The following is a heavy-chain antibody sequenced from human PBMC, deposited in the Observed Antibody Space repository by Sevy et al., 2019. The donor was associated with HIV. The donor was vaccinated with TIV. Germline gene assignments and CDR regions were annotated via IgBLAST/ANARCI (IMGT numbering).Heavy chain of an antibody. Sequence: GESLKISCKGSGYSLTSYWIGWVRQMPGKGLEWMGIIDPDHSDVRYSPSFQGQVTISADKSTSTAFLQWSRLKASDTAMYYCARHLRQYCSSTSCYTHAFEIWGQGTKVTVSS. CDR1: GYSLTSYW. J-gene: IGHJ3*02. D-gene: IGHD2-2*02. V-gene: IGHV5-51*01. CDR3: ARHLRQYCSSTSCYTHAFEI. CDR2: IDPDHSDV.